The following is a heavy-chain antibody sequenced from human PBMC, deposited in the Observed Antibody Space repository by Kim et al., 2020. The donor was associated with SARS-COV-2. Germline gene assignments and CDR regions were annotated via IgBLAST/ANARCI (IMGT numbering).Heavy chain of an antibody. CDR1: GGSISSYY. J-gene: IGHJ4*02. Sequence: SETLSLTCTVSGGSISSYYWSWIRQPPGKGLEWIGYIYYSGSTKYNPSLKSRVTISVDTSKNQFSLKLSSVTAADTAVYYCARGAGGGASTFFDYWGQGTLVTVSS. V-gene: IGHV4-59*08. CDR2: IYYSGST. CDR3: ARGAGGGASTFFDY. D-gene: IGHD1-26*01.